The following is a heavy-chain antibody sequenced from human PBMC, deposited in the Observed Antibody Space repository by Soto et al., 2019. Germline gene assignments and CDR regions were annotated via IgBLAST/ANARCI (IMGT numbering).Heavy chain of an antibody. CDR2: LQSKADGGTA. J-gene: IGHJ4*02. CDR1: GFTFSDAW. D-gene: IGHD4-17*01. V-gene: IGHV3-15*01. CDR3: TTDLTAVTTVYFDC. Sequence: EVQLVESGGGLVKPGGSLRLSCAASGFTFSDAWMSWVRQAPGKGLEWVGRLQSKADGGTADLAAPVKGRFTLSRDDSKNTLYLEMNSLKTEDTSVYYCTTDLTAVTTVYFDCWGQGTLVTVSS.